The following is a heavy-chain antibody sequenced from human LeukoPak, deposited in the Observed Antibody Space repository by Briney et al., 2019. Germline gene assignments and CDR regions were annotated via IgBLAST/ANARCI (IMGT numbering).Heavy chain of an antibody. Sequence: SVKVSCKASGGTFSSYAISWVRQAPGQGLEWMGGIIPIFGTANYAQKFQGRVTITTDESTSTAYMELSSLRSEDTAVYYCARDDQGYCSSTSCYPPGVYWGQGTLVTVSS. CDR3: ARDDQGYCSSTSCYPPGVY. D-gene: IGHD2-2*01. J-gene: IGHJ4*02. CDR2: IIPIFGTA. V-gene: IGHV1-69*05. CDR1: GGTFSSYA.